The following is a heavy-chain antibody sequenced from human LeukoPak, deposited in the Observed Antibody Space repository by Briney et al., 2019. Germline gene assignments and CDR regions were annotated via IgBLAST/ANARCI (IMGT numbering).Heavy chain of an antibody. V-gene: IGHV1-2*02. J-gene: IGHJ4*02. Sequence: ASVKVSCKASGYTFTGYYMHWVRQAPGQGLEWMGWINPNSGGINYAQKFQGRVTMTRDTSISTAYMELSRLRSDDTAVYYCARDSDYYGSGSYEYYFDYWGQGTLVTVSS. D-gene: IGHD3-10*01. CDR1: GYTFTGYY. CDR2: INPNSGGI. CDR3: ARDSDYYGSGSYEYYFDY.